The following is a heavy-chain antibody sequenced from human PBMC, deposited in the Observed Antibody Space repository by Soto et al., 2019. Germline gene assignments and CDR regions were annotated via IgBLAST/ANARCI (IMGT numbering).Heavy chain of an antibody. Sequence: SETLSLTCTVPGGSISSSSYYWGWIRQPPGKGLEWIGSIYYSGSTYYNPSLKSRVTISVDTSKNQFSLKLSSVTAADTAVYYCATHHFIRAFDIWGQGTMATVSS. J-gene: IGHJ3*02. CDR1: GGSISSSSYY. V-gene: IGHV4-39*01. D-gene: IGHD3-10*01. CDR2: IYYSGST. CDR3: ATHHFIRAFDI.